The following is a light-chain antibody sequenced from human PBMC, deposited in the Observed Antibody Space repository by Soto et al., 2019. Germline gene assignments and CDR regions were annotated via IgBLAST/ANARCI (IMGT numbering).Light chain of an antibody. Sequence: QSALTQPPSASGSPGQSVTISCTGTSSDVGGYNYVSWYQQHPGKAPKVIIYDVNKRPSGVPDRSAGSKSRNTASLTVSGLQADDEAEYYCSSHAGSNNPFVFGTGTKLTVL. CDR3: SSHAGSNNPFV. V-gene: IGLV2-8*01. J-gene: IGLJ1*01. CDR1: SSDVGGYNY. CDR2: DVN.